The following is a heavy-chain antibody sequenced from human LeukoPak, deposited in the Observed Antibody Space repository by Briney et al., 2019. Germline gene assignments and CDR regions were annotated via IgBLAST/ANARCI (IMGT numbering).Heavy chain of an antibody. V-gene: IGHV1-69*05. Sequence: SVKVSCKASGGTFSSYAISWVRQAPGQGLEWMGGIIPIFGTANYAQKFQGRVTITTDESTSTAYMELSSLRSEDTAVYYCARGRPNILTGYYSDYWGQGTLVTVSS. D-gene: IGHD3-9*01. CDR3: ARGRPNILTGYYSDY. CDR1: GGTFSSYA. CDR2: IIPIFGTA. J-gene: IGHJ4*01.